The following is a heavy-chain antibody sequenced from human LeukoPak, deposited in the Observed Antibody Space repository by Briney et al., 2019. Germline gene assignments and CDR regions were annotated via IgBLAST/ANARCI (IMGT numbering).Heavy chain of an antibody. CDR1: GYTFTSYG. D-gene: IGHD3-22*01. Sequence: SVKVSCKASGYTFTSYGISWVRQAPGQGLEWMGWIRAYNGNTNYAQKLQGRVTMTTDTSTSTAYMELRSLRSDDTAVYYCARDRYYDSSGYYYIPFDYWGQGTLVTVSS. CDR3: ARDRYYDSSGYYYIPFDY. V-gene: IGHV1-18*01. CDR2: IRAYNGNT. J-gene: IGHJ4*02.